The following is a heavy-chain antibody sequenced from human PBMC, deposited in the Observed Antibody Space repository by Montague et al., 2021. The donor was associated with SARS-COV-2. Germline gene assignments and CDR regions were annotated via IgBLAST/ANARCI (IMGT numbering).Heavy chain of an antibody. CDR2: IYSGGST. V-gene: IGHV3-53*04. Sequence: SLRLSCPASGFTVSSNYMSWVRQAPGKGLEWVSVIYSGGSTYYADSVKGRFTISRHNSKNTLYLQMNSLRAEDTAVYYCARDRMVGGNSGDSYYYYGMDVWGQGTTVTVSS. J-gene: IGHJ6*02. CDR1: GFTVSSNY. CDR3: ARDRMVGGNSGDSYYYYGMDV. D-gene: IGHD4-23*01.